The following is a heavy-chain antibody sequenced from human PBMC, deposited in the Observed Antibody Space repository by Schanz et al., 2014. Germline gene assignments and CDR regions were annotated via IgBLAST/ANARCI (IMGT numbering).Heavy chain of an antibody. J-gene: IGHJ4*02. V-gene: IGHV4-59*01. D-gene: IGHD1-1*01. CDR3: ARDRGTGERYFDH. CDR2: VYYSGST. Sequence: QVQLQESGPGLVKPSETLSLTCTVAGASTRGYYWTWIRRTPQHGLQWIGYVYYSGSTSYNPSLESGVSISLDTSKNQFFLRLHSVTAADTGVYYCARDRGTGERYFDHWGQGILVTVSS. CDR1: GASTRGYY.